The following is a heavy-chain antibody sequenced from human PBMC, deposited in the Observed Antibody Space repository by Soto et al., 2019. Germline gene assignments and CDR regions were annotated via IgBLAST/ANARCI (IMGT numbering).Heavy chain of an antibody. CDR3: ASSRGGVWGDILTGYSLWFDY. Sequence: QLVESGGGLIQPGGSLRLSCAASGFTVSSNYMSWVRQAPGKGLEWVSVIYSGGSTYYADSVKGRFTISRDNSKNTLYLQMNSLRAEDTAVYYCASSRGGVWGDILTGYSLWFDYWGQGTLVTVSS. J-gene: IGHJ4*02. D-gene: IGHD3-9*01. V-gene: IGHV3-53*01. CDR1: GFTVSSNY. CDR2: IYSGGST.